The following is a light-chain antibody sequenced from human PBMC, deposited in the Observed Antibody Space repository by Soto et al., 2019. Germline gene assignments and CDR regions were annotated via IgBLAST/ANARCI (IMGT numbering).Light chain of an antibody. CDR3: CSHGGRNSFRV. CDR2: DVS. CDR1: RSDVGGYDY. J-gene: IGLJ2*01. V-gene: IGLV2-11*01. Sequence: QSALTQPRSVSGSPGQSVTISCTGSRSDVGGYDYVSWYQQHPGKVPELMIYDVSKRPSGVPDRFSGSKSGNTASLTISGLRAEDEADYYCCSHGGRNSFRVFGGGTKVTVL.